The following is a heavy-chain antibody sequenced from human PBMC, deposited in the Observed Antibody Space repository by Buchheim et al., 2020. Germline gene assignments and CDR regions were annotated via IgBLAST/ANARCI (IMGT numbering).Heavy chain of an antibody. Sequence: EEQVAESGGGLVQPGGSLRLSCAASGFTFSDHYIDWIRQAPGKGLEWVGRTGNKADSYTTEYAASVKGRFTISRDESTNSLYLQMNRLKTEDTAVYYCTRGYSKVTTYAFDIWGQGT. CDR2: TGNKADSYTT. CDR1: GFTFSDHY. D-gene: IGHD4-17*01. J-gene: IGHJ3*02. V-gene: IGHV3-72*01. CDR3: TRGYSKVTTYAFDI.